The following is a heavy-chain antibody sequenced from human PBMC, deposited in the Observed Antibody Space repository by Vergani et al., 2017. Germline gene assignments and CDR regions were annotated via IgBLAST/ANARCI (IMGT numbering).Heavy chain of an antibody. J-gene: IGHJ5*02. Sequence: QLQLQESGPGLVKPSATLSLTCRVSGASIRSSNYYWGWIRQPPGKGLDWIASIYYSGSTYYNPSLKSRVTISVDTSKNQFSLKLSSVTAADTAVYFCARHSTVEWLVKLGWIDPWGQGSLVTVSS. CDR3: ARHSTVEWLVKLGWIDP. D-gene: IGHD6-19*01. CDR1: GASIRSSNYY. CDR2: IYYSGST. V-gene: IGHV4-39*01.